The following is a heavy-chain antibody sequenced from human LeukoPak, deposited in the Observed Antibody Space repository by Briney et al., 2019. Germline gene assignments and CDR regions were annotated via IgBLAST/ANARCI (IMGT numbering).Heavy chain of an antibody. V-gene: IGHV3-30-3*01. CDR3: ARSPPQPLSYYYYGMDV. Sequence: GGSLRLSCAASGFTFTNYEMSWVRQAPGKGLEWVAVISYDGSNKYYADSVKGRFTISRDNSKNTLYLQMNSLRAEDTAVYYCARSPPQPLSYYYYGMDVWGQGTTVTVSS. J-gene: IGHJ6*02. D-gene: IGHD2/OR15-2a*01. CDR1: GFTFTNYE. CDR2: ISYDGSNK.